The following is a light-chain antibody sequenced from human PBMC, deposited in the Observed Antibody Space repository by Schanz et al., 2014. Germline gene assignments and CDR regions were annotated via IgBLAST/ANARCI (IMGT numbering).Light chain of an antibody. Sequence: QSVLTQPPSASGPPGQTVTISCSGSSSDIGRNYVFWFQQLPGRAPKRLIYRDNQRSSGISDRLSASKSGTSASLAISGLRSEDEDDYYCAAWDDTLKNWLFGGGTKLTVL. V-gene: IGLV1-47*01. CDR1: SSDIGRNY. J-gene: IGLJ3*02. CDR2: RDN. CDR3: AAWDDTLKNWL.